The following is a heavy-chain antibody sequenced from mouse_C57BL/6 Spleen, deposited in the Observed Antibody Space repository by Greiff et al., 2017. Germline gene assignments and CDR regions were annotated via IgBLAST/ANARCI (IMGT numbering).Heavy chain of an antibody. V-gene: IGHV1-9*01. J-gene: IGHJ3*01. CDR1: GYTFTGYW. D-gene: IGHD1-1*01. Sequence: QVQLKQSGAELMKPGASVKLSCKATGYTFTGYWIEWVKQRPGHGLEWIGEILPGSGSTNYNEKFKGKATFTADTSSNTAYMQLSSLTTEDSAIYYCAKREDYYGSSGRFAYWGQGTLVTVSA. CDR2: ILPGSGST. CDR3: AKREDYYGSSGRFAY.